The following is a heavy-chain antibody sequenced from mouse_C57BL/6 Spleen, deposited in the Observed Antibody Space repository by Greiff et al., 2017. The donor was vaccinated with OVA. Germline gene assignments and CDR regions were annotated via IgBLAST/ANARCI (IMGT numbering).Heavy chain of an antibody. V-gene: IGHV1-55*01. Sequence: QVQLKQPGAELVKPGASVKMSCKASGYTFTSYWITWVKQRPGQGLEWIGDIYPGSGSTNYNEKFKSRATLTVDTSTSTAYMQLSSLTSEDSAVYYCARGDSSGYGDYWGQGTTLTVSS. J-gene: IGHJ2*01. D-gene: IGHD3-2*02. CDR3: ARGDSSGYGDY. CDR1: GYTFTSYW. CDR2: IYPGSGST.